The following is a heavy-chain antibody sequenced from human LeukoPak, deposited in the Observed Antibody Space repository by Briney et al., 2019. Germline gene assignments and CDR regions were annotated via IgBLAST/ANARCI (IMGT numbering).Heavy chain of an antibody. V-gene: IGHV4-38-2*02. CDR1: GYSISSGYY. CDR2: IHHSGSA. J-gene: IGHJ1*01. CDR3: ARDDDCSSTSCYSEYFQH. Sequence: SETLSLTCIVSGYSISSGYYWGWIRQPPGKGLEWIGNIHHSGSAYYNPSLKSRVTISVDTSKNQFSLKLSSVTAADTAVYYCARDDDCSSTSCYSEYFQHWGQGTLVTVSS. D-gene: IGHD2-2*01.